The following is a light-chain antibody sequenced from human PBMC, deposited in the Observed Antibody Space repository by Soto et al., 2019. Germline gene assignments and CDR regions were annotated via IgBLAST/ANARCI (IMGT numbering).Light chain of an antibody. CDR3: SSYTSSSTLYV. V-gene: IGLV2-14*01. CDR2: VVS. J-gene: IGLJ1*01. Sequence: QSALTQPASVSGSPGQSITISCTGTSSDVGGYSFVSWYQQHPGKAPKLMIYVVSNRPSGVSNRFSGSKSGNTASLTISGLQAEDEADYYCSSYTSSSTLYVFGTGTKLTAL. CDR1: SSDVGGYSF.